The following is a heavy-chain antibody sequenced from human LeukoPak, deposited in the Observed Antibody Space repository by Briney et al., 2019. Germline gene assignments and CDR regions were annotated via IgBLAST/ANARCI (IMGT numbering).Heavy chain of an antibody. CDR3: ARGITIFGVARGDAFDI. CDR2: IRYDGSNK. V-gene: IGHV3-30*02. CDR1: GFTFSSYG. Sequence: GGSLRLSCAASGFTFSSYGMHWVRQAPGKGLEWVAFIRYDGSNKYYADSVKGRFTISRDNSKNTLYLQMNSLRAEDTAVYYCARGITIFGVARGDAFDIWGQGTMVTVSS. D-gene: IGHD3-3*01. J-gene: IGHJ3*02.